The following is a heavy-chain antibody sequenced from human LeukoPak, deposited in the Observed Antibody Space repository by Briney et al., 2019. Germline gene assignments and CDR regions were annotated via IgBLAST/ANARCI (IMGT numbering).Heavy chain of an antibody. Sequence: GGSLRLSCAASGFTFSSYDMHWVRQATGKGLEWVSAIGTAGDTYYPGSAKGRFTISRENAKNSLYLQMNSLRAGDTAVYYCARGTVTGIESAFDIWGQGTMVTVSS. D-gene: IGHD6-19*01. V-gene: IGHV3-13*01. CDR3: ARGTVTGIESAFDI. CDR2: IGTAGDT. J-gene: IGHJ3*02. CDR1: GFTFSSYD.